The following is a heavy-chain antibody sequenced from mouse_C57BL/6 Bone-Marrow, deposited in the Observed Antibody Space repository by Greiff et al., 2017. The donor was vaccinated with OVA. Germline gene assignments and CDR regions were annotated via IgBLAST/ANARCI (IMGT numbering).Heavy chain of an antibody. CDR3: APIYYYGSSYFAY. D-gene: IGHD1-1*01. CDR2: IDPANGNT. V-gene: IGHV14-3*01. CDR1: GFNINNTY. Sequence: EVQLQQSVAELVRPGASVKLSCTASGFNINNTYMHWVKQRPEQGLEWIGRIDPANGNTKYAPKFQGKATITADTSSNTAYLQLSSLTSEDTAIYYCAPIYYYGSSYFAYWGQGTLVTVSA. J-gene: IGHJ3*01.